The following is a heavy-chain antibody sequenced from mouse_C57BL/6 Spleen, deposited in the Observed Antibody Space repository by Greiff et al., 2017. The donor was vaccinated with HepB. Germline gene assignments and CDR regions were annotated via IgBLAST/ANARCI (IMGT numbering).Heavy chain of an antibody. Sequence: VQVVESGPELVKPGASVKISCKASGYAFSSSWMNWVKQRPGKGLEWIGRIYPGDGGTNYNGKFKGKATLTADKSSSTAYMQRSSLTSEDSAVYVCARQLTGTRLYYAMDYWGQGTSVTVSS. D-gene: IGHD4-1*01. V-gene: IGHV1-82*01. CDR1: GYAFSSSW. CDR3: ARQLTGTRLYYAMDY. J-gene: IGHJ4*01. CDR2: IYPGDGGT.